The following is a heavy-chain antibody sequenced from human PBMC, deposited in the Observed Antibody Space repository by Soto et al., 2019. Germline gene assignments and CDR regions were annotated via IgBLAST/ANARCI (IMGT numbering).Heavy chain of an antibody. CDR2: IYYSGST. Sequence: SETLSLTCTVSGGSVSSGSYYWSWIRQPPGKGLEWIGYIYYSGSTNYNPSLKSRVTISVDTSKNQFSLKLSSVTAADTAVYYCARDLVGANVAFDIWGQGTMVTVSS. V-gene: IGHV4-61*01. D-gene: IGHD1-26*01. J-gene: IGHJ3*02. CDR1: GGSVSSGSYY. CDR3: ARDLVGANVAFDI.